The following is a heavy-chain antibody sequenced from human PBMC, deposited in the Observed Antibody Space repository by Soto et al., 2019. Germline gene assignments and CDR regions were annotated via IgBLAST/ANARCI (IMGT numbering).Heavy chain of an antibody. V-gene: IGHV3-23*01. CDR2: ISRYGDFT. J-gene: IGHJ4*02. D-gene: IGHD3-22*01. Sequence: EVQLLESGGDLIQPGGSLRLSCAASGFTFNIYAMTWVRQAPGKGLEWVSAISRYGDFTYYADYVEGRFTISRDNSKNTLYLQMNSLRAEDPAVYYCAKYRYLDHDSRGYLFDNWGQGTLVTVSS. CDR1: GFTFNIYA. CDR3: AKYRYLDHDSRGYLFDN.